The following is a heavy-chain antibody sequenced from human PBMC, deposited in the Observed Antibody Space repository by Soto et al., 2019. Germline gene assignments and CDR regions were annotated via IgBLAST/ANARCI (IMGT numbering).Heavy chain of an antibody. D-gene: IGHD6-25*01. J-gene: IGHJ5*02. CDR3: ARVLRGSGDWFDP. Sequence: EVQLVESGGGLVQPGGSLRLSCAASGFTFSSYWMHWVRQTPGKGLVWVSRISTDGDITTYADSVKGRFTISRDNAKNTVYLQMNSLRAEDPAVYYCARVLRGSGDWFDPWGQGTLVTVSS. CDR1: GFTFSSYW. V-gene: IGHV3-74*01. CDR2: ISTDGDIT.